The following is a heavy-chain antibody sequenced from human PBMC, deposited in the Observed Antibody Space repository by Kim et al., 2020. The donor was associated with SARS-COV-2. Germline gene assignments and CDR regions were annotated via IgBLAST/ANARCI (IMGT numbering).Heavy chain of an antibody. CDR2: IYYSGST. D-gene: IGHD5-18*01. CDR1: GGSISSYY. CDR3: ARADTAMVHGY. Sequence: SETLSLTCTVSGGSISSYYWSWIRQPPGKGLEWIGYIYYSGSTNYNPSLKSRVTISVDTSKNQFSLKLSSVTAADTAVYYCARADTAMVHGYWGQGTLVTVSS. V-gene: IGHV4-59*01. J-gene: IGHJ4*02.